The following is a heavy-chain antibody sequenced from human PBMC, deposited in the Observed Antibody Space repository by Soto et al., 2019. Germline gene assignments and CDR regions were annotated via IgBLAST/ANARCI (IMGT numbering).Heavy chain of an antibody. CDR2: ISSYNGNT. J-gene: IGHJ5*02. CDR3: ARDRLGIPNWFDP. V-gene: IGHV1-18*01. Sequence: AAVQVSFKASCYTFPIYGINWVRQPPGQGLEWMGWISSYNGNTNYAQKLQGRVTMTTDTSTSTAYMELRSLRSDDTAVYYCARDRLGIPNWFDPWGQGTLVTVSS. CDR1: CYTFPIYG. D-gene: IGHD2-21*01.